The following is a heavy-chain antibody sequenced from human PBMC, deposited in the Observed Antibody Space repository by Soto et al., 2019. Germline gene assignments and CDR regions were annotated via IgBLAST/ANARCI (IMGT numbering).Heavy chain of an antibody. CDR3: ARAMVRGAFDY. CDR2: IGTAGDT. V-gene: IGHV3-13*01. Sequence: GGSLRLSCAASGFTFSSYDMHWVRQATGKGLEWVSAIGTAGDTYYPGSVKGRFTISRENAKNSLYLQMNSLRAGDTAVYYCARAMVRGAFDYWGQGTLVTVSS. D-gene: IGHD3-10*01. CDR1: GFTFSSYD. J-gene: IGHJ4*02.